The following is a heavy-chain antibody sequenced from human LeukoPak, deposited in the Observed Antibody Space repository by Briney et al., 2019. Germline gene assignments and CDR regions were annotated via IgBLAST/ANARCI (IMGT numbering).Heavy chain of an antibody. CDR1: GFTFDDYG. Sequence: PGGSLRLSCAASGFTFDDYGMSWVRQAPGKGLEWVSGINWNGGSTGYADSVKGRFTISRDNAKNSLYLQMNSLRAEDTAVYYCATVPPAGFLDAFDIWGQGTMVTVSS. D-gene: IGHD3-10*01. V-gene: IGHV3-20*04. CDR2: INWNGGST. CDR3: ATVPPAGFLDAFDI. J-gene: IGHJ3*02.